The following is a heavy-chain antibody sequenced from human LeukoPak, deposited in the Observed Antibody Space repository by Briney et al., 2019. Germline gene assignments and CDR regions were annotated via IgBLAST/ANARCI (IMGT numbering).Heavy chain of an antibody. CDR1: GGTFSSYA. CDR3: ARGYYYDSSGYYNWFDP. Sequence: SVKVSCKASGGTFSSYAISWVRQAPGQGLEWMGGIIPIFGTANYAQKFQGRVTITTDESTSTAYMELSSLRSEDTAVYYCARGYYYDSSGYYNWFDPWGQGTLVTVSS. J-gene: IGHJ5*02. D-gene: IGHD3-22*01. CDR2: IIPIFGTA. V-gene: IGHV1-69*05.